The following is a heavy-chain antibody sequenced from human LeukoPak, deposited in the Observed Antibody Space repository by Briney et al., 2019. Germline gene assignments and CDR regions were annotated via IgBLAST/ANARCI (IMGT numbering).Heavy chain of an antibody. CDR1: GGSISTYY. D-gene: IGHD3-22*01. CDR2: IYYTGST. CDR3: ASGSSGYYIDY. J-gene: IGHJ4*02. Sequence: SETLSLTCTVSGGSISTYYWSWIRQPPGKGLEWMGYIYYTGSTNYNPSLKSRVTISVDTSKNQFSLKLSSVTAADTAVYYCASGSSGYYIDYWGQGTLVTVSS. V-gene: IGHV4-59*12.